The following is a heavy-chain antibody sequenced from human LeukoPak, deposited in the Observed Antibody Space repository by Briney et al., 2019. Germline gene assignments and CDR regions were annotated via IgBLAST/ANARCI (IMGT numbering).Heavy chain of an antibody. J-gene: IGHJ6*03. D-gene: IGHD5-12*01. CDR3: ARGVDIVATPSKALYYYYYYMDV. CDR2: INPSGGST. V-gene: IGHV1-46*01. CDR1: GYTFTSYY. Sequence: GASVKVSCKASGYTFTSYYMHWVRQAPGQGLEWMGIINPSGGSTSYAQKFQGRVTMTRDTSTSTVYMELSSLRSEDTAVYYCARGVDIVATPSKALYYYYYYMDVWGKGTAVTVSS.